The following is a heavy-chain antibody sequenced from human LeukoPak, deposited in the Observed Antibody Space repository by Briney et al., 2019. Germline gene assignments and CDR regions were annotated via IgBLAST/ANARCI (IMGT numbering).Heavy chain of an antibody. J-gene: IGHJ3*02. V-gene: IGHV4-59*12. CDR2: IYYSGST. CDR3: ARDPNYYDSSDAFDI. D-gene: IGHD3-22*01. Sequence: SETLSLTCTVSGGSISSYYWSWIRQPPGKGLEWIGYIYYSGSTNYNPSLKSRVTMSVDTSKNQFSLKLSSVTAADTAVYYCARDPNYYDSSDAFDIWGQGTMVTVSS. CDR1: GGSISSYY.